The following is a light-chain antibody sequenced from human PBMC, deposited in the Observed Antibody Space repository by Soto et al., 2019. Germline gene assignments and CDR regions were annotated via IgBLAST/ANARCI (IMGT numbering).Light chain of an antibody. CDR2: NND. V-gene: IGLV1-47*01. Sequence: QSVLTQPPSASGTPGQRVTTSCSGSTSNIGTYFVYWYQHLPGTAPKLLIYNNDQRPSGVPDRFSGAKSATSASLVISGLRAEDEADYYCAAWDDRLSGLFGGGTKLTVL. J-gene: IGLJ2*01. CDR3: AAWDDRLSGL. CDR1: TSNIGTYF.